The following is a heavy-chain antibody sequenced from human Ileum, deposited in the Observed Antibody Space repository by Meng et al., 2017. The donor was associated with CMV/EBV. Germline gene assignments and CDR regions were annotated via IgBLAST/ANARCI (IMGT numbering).Heavy chain of an antibody. Sequence: EVQLVEAGGDLVQPGGSLRLPCAASGFTFSYYWLHWVRQAPGKGLVWVSRINIDGSSTTYVDSVKGRFTISRDNAKNTLYLQMNSLRADDTAVYYCARITNKDYYDYWGQGTLVNVSS. D-gene: IGHD3-22*01. CDR1: GFTFSYYW. J-gene: IGHJ4*02. V-gene: IGHV3-74*01. CDR3: ARITNKDYYDY. CDR2: INIDGSST.